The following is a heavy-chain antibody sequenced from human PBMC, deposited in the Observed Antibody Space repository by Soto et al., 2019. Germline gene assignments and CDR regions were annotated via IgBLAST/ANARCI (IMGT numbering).Heavy chain of an antibody. V-gene: IGHV5-51*01. J-gene: IGHJ4*02. D-gene: IGHD2-8*01. Sequence: GESLKISCKDYGYSFTNNWIAWLRQMPGKVLEWMGSIYPGDSDTRYSPSFEGQVTISADEAIDTAYLQWSSLKASDTAMYYCARVSLYCTNALCHFEYWGQRTLVTFSS. CDR2: IYPGDSDT. CDR1: GYSFTNNW. CDR3: ARVSLYCTNALCHFEY.